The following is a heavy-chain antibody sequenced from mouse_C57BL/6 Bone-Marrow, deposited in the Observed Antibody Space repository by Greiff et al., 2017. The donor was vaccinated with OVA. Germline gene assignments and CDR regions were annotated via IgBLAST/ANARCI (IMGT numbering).Heavy chain of an antibody. CDR3: ARSAYYSNLYAMDY. D-gene: IGHD2-5*01. Sequence: VHLVESGGGLVKPGGSLKLSCAASGFTFSSYAMSWVRQTPEKRLEWVATISDGGSYTYYPDNVQGRFPISRENAKNNLYLQMSHLKSEDTAMYDGARSAYYSNLYAMDYWGQGTSVTVSS. J-gene: IGHJ4*01. CDR1: GFTFSSYA. CDR2: ISDGGSYT. V-gene: IGHV5-4*01.